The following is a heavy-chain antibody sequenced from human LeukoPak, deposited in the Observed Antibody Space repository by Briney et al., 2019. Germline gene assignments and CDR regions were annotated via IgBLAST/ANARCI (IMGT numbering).Heavy chain of an antibody. CDR2: ISSNGGST. J-gene: IGHJ4*02. CDR3: VKAHSSSGFDY. V-gene: IGHV3-64D*06. D-gene: IGHD6-6*01. Sequence: GSLRLSCSASGFTFSSYAMHWVRQAPGKGLEYVSAISSNGGSTYYADSVKGRFTISRDNSKNTLYLQMSSLRAEDTAVYYCVKAHSSSGFDYWGQGTLVTVSS. CDR1: GFTFSSYA.